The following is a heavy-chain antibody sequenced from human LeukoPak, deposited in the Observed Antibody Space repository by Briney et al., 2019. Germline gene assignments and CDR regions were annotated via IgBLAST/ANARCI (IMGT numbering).Heavy chain of an antibody. Sequence: PSETLSLTCAVYGVSFSGYYWSWIRQPPGKGLEWIGEINHSGSTNYNPSLKSRVTISVDTSKNQFSLKLSSVTAADTAVYYCARALRGRGSSPGGYWGQGTLVTVSS. J-gene: IGHJ4*02. CDR3: ARALRGRGSSPGGY. CDR1: GVSFSGYY. D-gene: IGHD3-10*01. V-gene: IGHV4-34*01. CDR2: INHSGST.